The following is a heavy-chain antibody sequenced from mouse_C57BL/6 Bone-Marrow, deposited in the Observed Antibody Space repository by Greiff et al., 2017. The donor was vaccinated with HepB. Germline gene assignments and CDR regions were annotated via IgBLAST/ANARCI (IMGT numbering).Heavy chain of an antibody. CDR1: GYTFTSYG. CDR3: ARRAYYGSSSYAMDY. D-gene: IGHD1-1*01. Sequence: VKVVESGAELARPGASVKLSCKASGYTFTSYGISWVKQRTGQGLEWIGEIYPRSGNTYYNEKFKGKATLTADKSSSTAYMELRSLTSEDSAVYFCARRAYYGSSSYAMDYWGQGTSVTVSS. V-gene: IGHV1-81*01. CDR2: IYPRSGNT. J-gene: IGHJ4*01.